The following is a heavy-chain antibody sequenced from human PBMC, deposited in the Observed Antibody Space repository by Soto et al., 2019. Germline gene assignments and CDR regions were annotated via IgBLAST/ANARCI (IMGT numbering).Heavy chain of an antibody. Sequence: VQLLESGGGLVQPGGSLRLSCAASGFTFSSYAMSWVRQAPGKGLEWVSAISGSGGSTYYADSVKGRFTISRDNSKNMLHLQMISLRAEDTAVYYCAKDQWLGLLDYWAHGTLVTVSS. J-gene: IGHJ4*01. V-gene: IGHV3-23*01. CDR1: GFTFSSYA. CDR2: ISGSGGST. CDR3: AKDQWLGLLDY. D-gene: IGHD6-19*01.